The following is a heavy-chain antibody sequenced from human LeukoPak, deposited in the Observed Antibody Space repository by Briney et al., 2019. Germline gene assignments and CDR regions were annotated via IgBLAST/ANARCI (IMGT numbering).Heavy chain of an antibody. J-gene: IGHJ5*02. Sequence: GESLKISCQFSGYSLTQYWIGRGRQMPGKGLEWMANIYPGDSDTRHSPSFQGQDTISADKSIITPHLQSRTLRAADTAMYYCVGCTEDAMLVPNCLDPWGKGTVVTVS. CDR3: VGCTEDAMLVPNCLDP. CDR1: GYSLTQYW. D-gene: IGHD2-15*01. V-gene: IGHV5-51*01. CDR2: IYPGDSDT.